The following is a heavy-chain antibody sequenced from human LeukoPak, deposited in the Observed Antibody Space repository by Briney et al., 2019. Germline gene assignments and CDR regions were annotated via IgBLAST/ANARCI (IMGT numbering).Heavy chain of an antibody. J-gene: IGHJ4*02. Sequence: PGGSLRLSCAAPGFTFSSDGIHYVRQAPSKRLKWVARIRDDGSDKEYVDSVKGRFTISRDNSKNTLYLQMNSLRAEDTAVYYCAKDRDKGNYYFDYWGQGTLVTVSS. CDR2: IRDDGSDK. D-gene: IGHD1-7*01. CDR1: GFTFSSDG. V-gene: IGHV3-30*02. CDR3: AKDRDKGNYYFDY.